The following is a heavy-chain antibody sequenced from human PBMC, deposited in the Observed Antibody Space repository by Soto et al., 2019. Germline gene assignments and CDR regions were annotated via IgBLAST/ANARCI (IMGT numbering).Heavy chain of an antibody. D-gene: IGHD6-19*01. CDR3: ANRLYSSGWLDY. V-gene: IGHV3-23*01. Sequence: AGSMRLSCAASGFTFSSYAMSWVRQAPGKGLEWVSAISGSGGSTYYADSVKGRFTISRDNSKNTLYLQMNSLRAEDTAVYYCANRLYSSGWLDYWGQGTLVTVSS. CDR1: GFTFSSYA. CDR2: ISGSGGST. J-gene: IGHJ4*02.